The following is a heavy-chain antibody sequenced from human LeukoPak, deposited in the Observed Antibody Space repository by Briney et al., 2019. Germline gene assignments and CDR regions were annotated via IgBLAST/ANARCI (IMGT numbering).Heavy chain of an antibody. Sequence: KPSETLCLTCAVYGGSFSGCYWSWIRQPPGKGLEWIGEINHSGSTNYTPSLKSRVTISVDTSKNQFSLKLSSVTAADTAVYYCARVGDQYSSSPLNYFDYWGQGTLVTVSS. CDR1: GGSFSGCY. CDR3: ARVGDQYSSSPLNYFDY. J-gene: IGHJ4*02. D-gene: IGHD6-13*01. CDR2: INHSGST. V-gene: IGHV4-34*01.